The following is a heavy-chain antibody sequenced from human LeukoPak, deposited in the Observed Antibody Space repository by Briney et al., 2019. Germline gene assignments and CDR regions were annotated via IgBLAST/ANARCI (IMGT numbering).Heavy chain of an antibody. J-gene: IGHJ6*03. CDR3: AHSSYDFWSGYVSMSLLGTRNYYYYYYMDV. Sequence: SGPTLVKPTQTLTLTCTFSGFSLSTSGVGVGWIRQPPGKALEWLALIYWNDDKRYSTSLKSRLTITKDTSKNQVVLTMTNMDPVDTATYYCAHSSYDFWSGYVSMSLLGTRNYYYYYYMDVWGKGTTVTVSS. CDR1: GFSLSTSGVG. CDR2: IYWNDDK. V-gene: IGHV2-5*01. D-gene: IGHD3-3*01.